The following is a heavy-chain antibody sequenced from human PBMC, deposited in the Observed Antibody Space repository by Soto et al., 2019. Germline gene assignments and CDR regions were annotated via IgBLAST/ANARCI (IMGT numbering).Heavy chain of an antibody. CDR1: GFIFSDYY. J-gene: IGHJ6*02. CDR2: ISDGGSYT. CDR3: ARAPGAVNSYAGVDV. D-gene: IGHD6-19*01. Sequence: GGSLRLSCVASGFIFSDYYMAWIRRAPGKGLEWVSYISDGGSYTNHGNSVRGRVSVSRDDARNSLYLQINNLRVEDTGVYYCARAPGAVNSYAGVDVWGQGTTVTVSS. V-gene: IGHV3-11*03.